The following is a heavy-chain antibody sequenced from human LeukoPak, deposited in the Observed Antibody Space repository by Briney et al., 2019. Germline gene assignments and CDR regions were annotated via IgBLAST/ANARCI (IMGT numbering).Heavy chain of an antibody. CDR3: ARRRGGNDYGDWDYGMDV. D-gene: IGHD4-17*01. V-gene: IGHV1-2*02. Sequence: GASVKVSCKASGYTFIGYYIHWVRQAPGQGLEWMGWINPDNGDTNYAQNFQGRVTMTRDTSISTAYMELSRLRSDDTAVYYCARRRGGNDYGDWDYGMDVWGQGTTVTVSS. CDR2: INPDNGDT. CDR1: GYTFIGYY. J-gene: IGHJ6*02.